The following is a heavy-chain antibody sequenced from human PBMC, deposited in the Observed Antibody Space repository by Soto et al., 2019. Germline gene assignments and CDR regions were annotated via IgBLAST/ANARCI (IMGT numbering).Heavy chain of an antibody. J-gene: IGHJ6*04. CDR2: ISYSGST. CDR3: ARAPPISVSGYYYYYGMDF. CDR1: GDSVSSTNYY. D-gene: IGHD6-19*01. V-gene: IGHV4-61*01. Sequence: PSETLSLTCTVTGDSVSSTNYYWSWIRQPPGKGLECIGYISYSGSTTYNPSLKSRVSISLDTSRNGFSLKLNSVTAVDTAVYYCARAPPISVSGYYYYYGMDFWGKGTTVTVSS.